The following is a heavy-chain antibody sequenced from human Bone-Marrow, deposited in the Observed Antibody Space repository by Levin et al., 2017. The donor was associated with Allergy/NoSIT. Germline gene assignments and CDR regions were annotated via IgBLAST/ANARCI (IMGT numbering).Heavy chain of an antibody. CDR3: ARQVGGFWSGWDY. D-gene: IGHD3-3*01. CDR2: ISYDGSNK. Sequence: GGSLRLSCAASGFTFSSYAMHWVRQAPGKGLEWVAVISYDGSNKYYADSVKGRFTISRDNSKNTLYLQMNSLRAEDTAVYYCARQVGGFWSGWDYWGQGTLVTVSS. J-gene: IGHJ4*02. V-gene: IGHV3-30*04. CDR1: GFTFSSYA.